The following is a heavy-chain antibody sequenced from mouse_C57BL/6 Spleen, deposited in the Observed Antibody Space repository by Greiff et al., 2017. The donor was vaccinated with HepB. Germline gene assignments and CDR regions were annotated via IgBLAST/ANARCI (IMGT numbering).Heavy chain of an antibody. J-gene: IGHJ2*01. CDR1: GYTFTSYW. D-gene: IGHD2-5*01. V-gene: IGHV1-55*01. CDR3: ATYSNYDDFDY. Sequence: VQLQQSGAELVKPGASVKMSCKASGYTFTSYWITWVKQRPGQGLEWIGDIYPGSGSTNYNEKFKSKATLTVDKSSSTAYMQLSSLTSEDSAVYYCATYSNYDDFDYWGQGTTLTVSS. CDR2: IYPGSGST.